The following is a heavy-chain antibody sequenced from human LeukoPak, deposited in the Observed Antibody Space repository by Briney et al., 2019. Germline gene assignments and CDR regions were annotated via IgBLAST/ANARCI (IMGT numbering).Heavy chain of an antibody. J-gene: IGHJ3*02. CDR3: ARDAGYSSGWYGLAFDI. CDR1: GGSISSYY. CDR2: IYYSGST. V-gene: IGHV4-59*01. Sequence: SETLSLTCTVSGGSISSYYWSWIRQPPGKGLEWIGYIYYSGSTNCNPSLKSRVTISVDTSKNQFSLKLSSVTAADTAVYYCARDAGYSSGWYGLAFDIWGQGTMVTVSS. D-gene: IGHD6-19*01.